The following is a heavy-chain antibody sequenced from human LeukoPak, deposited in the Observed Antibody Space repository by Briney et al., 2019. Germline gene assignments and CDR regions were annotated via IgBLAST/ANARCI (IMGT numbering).Heavy chain of an antibody. V-gene: IGHV4-31*03. J-gene: IGHJ6*02. CDR3: ARGNYDIFNYYGMDV. D-gene: IGHD3-9*01. CDR2: IYYSGST. CDR1: GGSISSGGYY. Sequence: SQTLSLTCTVSGGSISSGGYYWSWIRPHPGKGLEWIGYIYYSGSTYYNPSLTSRVTISVDTSKNQFSLKLSSVTAADTAVYYCARGNYDIFNYYGMDVWGQGTTVTVSS.